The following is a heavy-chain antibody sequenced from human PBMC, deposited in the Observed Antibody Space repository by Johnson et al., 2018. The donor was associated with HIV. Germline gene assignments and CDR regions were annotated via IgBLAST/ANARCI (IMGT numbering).Heavy chain of an antibody. J-gene: IGHJ3*02. D-gene: IGHD7-27*01. Sequence: VQLVESGGGVVQPGGSLRLSCAASGFTFSSYGMHWVRQAPGKGLEWVALISYDGSNKYYADSVKGRFTISRENAKNSLYLQMNSLRAGDTAVYYCAKSNWGRDAFDIWGQGTMVTVSS. V-gene: IGHV3-30-3*02. CDR1: GFTFSSYG. CDR3: AKSNWGRDAFDI. CDR2: ISYDGSNK.